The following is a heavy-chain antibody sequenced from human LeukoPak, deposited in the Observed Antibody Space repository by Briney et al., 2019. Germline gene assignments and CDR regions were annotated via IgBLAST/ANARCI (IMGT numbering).Heavy chain of an antibody. CDR3: TTDLGTYYHGSQRLIPIDY. CDR2: IKSKTDGETT. V-gene: IGHV3-15*01. CDR1: GFTFTNAW. D-gene: IGHD3-10*01. Sequence: GGSLRPSCVDSGFTFTNAWMSWVRQAPGKGLEWIGRIKSKTDGETTNYAEPMRGRFTISRDDSKSAVYLQMNSLKIEDTAVYYCTTDLGTYYHGSQRLIPIDYWGQGTLVTVSS. J-gene: IGHJ4*02.